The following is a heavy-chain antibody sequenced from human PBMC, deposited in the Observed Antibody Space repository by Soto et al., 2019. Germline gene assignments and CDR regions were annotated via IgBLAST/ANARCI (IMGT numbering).Heavy chain of an antibody. CDR2: ISAYNGNT. Sequence: QVQLVQSGAEVKKPGASVKVSCKASGYTFTSYGISWVRQAPGQGLEWMGWISAYNGNTNYAQKLQGRVTMTTDTPTSTAYMELRGLRSDVTAVYYCARVIAAAVDFDYWGQGARVTVSS. J-gene: IGHJ4*02. D-gene: IGHD6-13*01. V-gene: IGHV1-18*01. CDR1: GYTFTSYG. CDR3: ARVIAAAVDFDY.